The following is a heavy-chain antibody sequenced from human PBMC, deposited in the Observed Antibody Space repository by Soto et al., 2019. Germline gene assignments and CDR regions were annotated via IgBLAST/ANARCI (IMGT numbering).Heavy chain of an antibody. CDR2: IFRDDDK. CDR3: ALSRRLSYYQYYYCYYAMDV. V-gene: IGHV2-5*02. CDR1: GCSLSNRGVG. J-gene: IGHJ6*02. Sequence: QITLKESGPTLLNPKQTLTLTCTFSGCSLSNRGVGVGWIRQPPGKALEWLALIFRDDDKRYSASLKSSLTLTMDACKNTVSCTWFIFHLLDTPTYYCALSRRLSYYQYYYCYYAMDVWGRGTTVTVSS. D-gene: IGHD3-22*01.